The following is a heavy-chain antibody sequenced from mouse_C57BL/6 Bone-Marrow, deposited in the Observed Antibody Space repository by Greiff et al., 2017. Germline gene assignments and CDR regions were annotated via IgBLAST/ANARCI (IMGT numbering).Heavy chain of an antibody. D-gene: IGHD2-5*01. CDR2: ISDGGSYT. CDR3: ARPSYYSNWWVAWFAY. J-gene: IGHJ3*01. V-gene: IGHV5-4*03. CDR1: GFTFSSYA. Sequence: EVKLMESGGGLVKPGGSLKLSCAASGFTFSSYAMSWVRQTPEKRLEWVATISDGGSYTYYPDNVKGRFTISRDNAQNNLYLQMSHLKSEDRAMYYWARPSYYSNWWVAWFAYWGQGTLVTVSA.